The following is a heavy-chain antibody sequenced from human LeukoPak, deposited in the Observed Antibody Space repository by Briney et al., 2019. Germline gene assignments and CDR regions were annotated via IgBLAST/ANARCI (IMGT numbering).Heavy chain of an antibody. Sequence: SETLSLTCTVSGGSISSYYWSWIRQPPGKGLEWIGYIYYSGGTNYNPSLKSRVTISVDTSKNQFSLKLSSVTAADTAVYYCARVNYGSGSYAFDIWGQGTMVTVSS. V-gene: IGHV4-59*01. CDR2: IYYSGGT. J-gene: IGHJ3*02. CDR3: ARVNYGSGSYAFDI. D-gene: IGHD3-10*01. CDR1: GGSISSYY.